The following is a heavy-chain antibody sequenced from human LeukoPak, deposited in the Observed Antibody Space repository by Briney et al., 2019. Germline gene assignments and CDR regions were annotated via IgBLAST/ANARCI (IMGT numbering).Heavy chain of an antibody. V-gene: IGHV4-39*07. CDR1: GDSISSYSYY. D-gene: IGHD2-8*01. CDR3: ARTMVYAILGEEGAFDI. Sequence: PSETLSLTCTVSGDSISSYSYYWAWIRQPPGKGLEWIGSILFRGATYYNPSLKSRVTISVDTSKNQFSLKLSSVTAADTAVYYCARTMVYAILGEEGAFDIWGQGTMVTVSS. J-gene: IGHJ3*02. CDR2: ILFRGAT.